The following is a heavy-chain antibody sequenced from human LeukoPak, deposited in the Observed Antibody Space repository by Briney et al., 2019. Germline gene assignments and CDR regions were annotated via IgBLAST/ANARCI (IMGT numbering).Heavy chain of an antibody. Sequence: GRSLRLSCAASGFTFSSYGMHWVRQAPGKGLEWVAVISYDGSNKYYADSVKGRFTISRDNSKNTLYLQMNSLRAEDTAVYYCAKDLVTGYSYGRIGYWGQETLVTVSS. D-gene: IGHD5-18*01. V-gene: IGHV3-30*18. CDR2: ISYDGSNK. CDR1: GFTFSSYG. J-gene: IGHJ4*02. CDR3: AKDLVTGYSYGRIGY.